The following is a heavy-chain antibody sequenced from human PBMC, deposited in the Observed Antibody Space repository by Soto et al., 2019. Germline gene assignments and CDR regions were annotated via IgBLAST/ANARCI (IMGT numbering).Heavy chain of an antibody. CDR3: AKAPVPDFTAYGSCVFEL. CDR1: GFTFSNYA. D-gene: IGHD4-17*01. Sequence: TGGSLRLSCAASGFTFSNYAMSWVRQAPGKGLEWVSSIVASGGTTYYADSVQGRFSISRDNSKNTLYLQMHSLGAEDTAIFFCAKAPVPDFTAYGSCVFELWGRGTLVTVSS. CDR2: IVASGGTT. J-gene: IGHJ1*01. V-gene: IGHV3-23*01.